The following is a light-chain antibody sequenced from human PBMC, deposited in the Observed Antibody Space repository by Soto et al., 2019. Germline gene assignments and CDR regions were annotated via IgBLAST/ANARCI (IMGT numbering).Light chain of an antibody. CDR2: GNS. Sequence: QSVLTQPPSVSGAAGQRVTISCTGSSSNIGAGYDVHWYQQLPGTAPKLLIHGNSNRPSGVPDRFSGSKSGTSASLAITGLQDEDEADYYCQSYDSSLSGYVFGTGTKLTVL. J-gene: IGLJ1*01. CDR1: SSNIGAGYD. V-gene: IGLV1-40*01. CDR3: QSYDSSLSGYV.